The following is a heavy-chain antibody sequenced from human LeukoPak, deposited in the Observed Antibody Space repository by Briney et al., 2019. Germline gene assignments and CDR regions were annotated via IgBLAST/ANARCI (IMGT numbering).Heavy chain of an antibody. CDR3: ARDRGPMVRGVIMAPYFDY. D-gene: IGHD3-10*01. V-gene: IGHV3-48*04. Sequence: PGGSLRLSCAASGFTVSSYSMNWVRQAPGKGREGGSYISSSSSTIYYADSVKGRLTISRDNAKDSLYLQMNSLRAEDTAVYYCARDRGPMVRGVIMAPYFDYWGQGTLVTVSS. CDR1: GFTVSSYS. CDR2: ISSSSSTI. J-gene: IGHJ4*02.